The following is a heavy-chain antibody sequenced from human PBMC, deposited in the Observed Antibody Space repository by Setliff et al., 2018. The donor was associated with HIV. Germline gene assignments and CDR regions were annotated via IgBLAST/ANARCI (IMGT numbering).Heavy chain of an antibody. J-gene: IGHJ3*01. Sequence: SETLSLTCSVSGDSINNNNYYWGWIRQPPGKGLEWIASVFYTGSTYYRPSLKSRVTLSVELSKNHFSLELTSVTAADTAVYYCARQSYYVTGSFYTDVFDLRGQGTVVTVSS. CDR1: GDSINNNNYY. D-gene: IGHD3-10*01. CDR3: ARQSYYVTGSFYTDVFDL. CDR2: VFYTGST. V-gene: IGHV4-39*01.